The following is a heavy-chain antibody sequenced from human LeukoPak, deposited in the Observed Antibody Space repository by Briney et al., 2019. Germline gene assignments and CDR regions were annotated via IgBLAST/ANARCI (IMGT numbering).Heavy chain of an antibody. Sequence: ASVKVSCKASGYTFTGYYMHWVRQAPGQGLEWMGWINPNSGGTNYAQKFQGRVTMTRDTSISTAYMELSRLRSDDTAVYYCARIGWVREGCHFDYWGQGTLVTVSS. CDR2: INPNSGGT. D-gene: IGHD3-10*01. V-gene: IGHV1-2*02. CDR1: GYTFTGYY. CDR3: ARIGWVREGCHFDY. J-gene: IGHJ4*02.